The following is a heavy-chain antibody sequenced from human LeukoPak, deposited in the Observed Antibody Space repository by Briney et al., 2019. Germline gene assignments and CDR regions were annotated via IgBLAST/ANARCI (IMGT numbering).Heavy chain of an antibody. CDR2: INSDGSST. D-gene: IGHD3-10*01. V-gene: IGHV3-74*01. CDR1: GFTFSSYW. J-gene: IGHJ6*02. Sequence: GGSLRLSCAASGFTFSSYWMHWVRQAPGKGLVWVSRINSDGSSTSYADSVKGRFTISRDNAKNTLYLQMNSLRAEDTAVYYCARHSWSSVGYYYGMDVWGQGTMVTVSS. CDR3: ARHSWSSVGYYYGMDV.